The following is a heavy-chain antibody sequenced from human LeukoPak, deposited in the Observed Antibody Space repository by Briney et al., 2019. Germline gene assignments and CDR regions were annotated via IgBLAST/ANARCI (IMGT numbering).Heavy chain of an antibody. V-gene: IGHV3-64D*06. J-gene: IGHJ4*02. D-gene: IGHD3-9*01. CDR3: AKGDNDILTGYYNSFDY. CDR1: GFTFSSYA. CDR2: ISSNGGST. Sequence: GGSLRLSCSASGFTFSSYAMHWVRQAPGKGLEYVSAISSNGGSTYYADSVKGRFTISRDNSKNTLYLQMSSLRAGDTALYYCAKGDNDILTGYYNSFDYWGQGTLVTVSS.